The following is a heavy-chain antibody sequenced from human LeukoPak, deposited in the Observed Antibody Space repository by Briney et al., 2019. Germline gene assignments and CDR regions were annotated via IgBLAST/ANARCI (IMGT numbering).Heavy chain of an antibody. CDR3: ARDLEIGSLSYYFDY. J-gene: IGHJ4*02. D-gene: IGHD3-16*02. CDR1: RFTSSIYG. V-gene: IGHV3-33*01. CDR2: IGYNGSNK. Sequence: GRSLRLSRAASRFTSSIYGTHWVPDAPDKGLEWGAVIGYNGSNKYYADSVRGRFTISIDNFKNTLYLQMKSLRAEAAAVYYCARDLEIGSLSYYFDYWGQGTLVTVSS.